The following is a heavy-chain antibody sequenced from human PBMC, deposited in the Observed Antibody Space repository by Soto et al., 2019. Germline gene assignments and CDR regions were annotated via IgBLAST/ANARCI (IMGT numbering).Heavy chain of an antibody. CDR1: GFTFSSYG. CDR2: VWYDGSNK. V-gene: IGHV3-33*01. J-gene: IGHJ4*02. Sequence: QVQLVESGGGVVQPGRSLRLSCAASGFTFSSYGMHWVRQAPGKGLEWVAVVWYDGSNKYYADSVKGRFTISRDNSKNTLYLQMNSVRAEDTAVYYCERDRYSSGWYDLDYWGQGTLVTVSS. D-gene: IGHD6-19*01. CDR3: ERDRYSSGWYDLDY.